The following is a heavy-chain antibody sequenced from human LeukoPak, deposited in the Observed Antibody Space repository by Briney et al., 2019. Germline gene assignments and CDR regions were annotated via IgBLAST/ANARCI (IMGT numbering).Heavy chain of an antibody. Sequence: ASVKVSCKASGGTFSSYAISWVRQAPGQGLEWMGGIIPIFGTANYAQKFQGRVTITADESTSTAYMELSSLRSEDTAVYYCAVSTHYYGSGNPFDYWGQGTLVTVSS. J-gene: IGHJ4*02. CDR3: AVSTHYYGSGNPFDY. CDR1: GGTFSSYA. V-gene: IGHV1-69*13. CDR2: IIPIFGTA. D-gene: IGHD3-10*01.